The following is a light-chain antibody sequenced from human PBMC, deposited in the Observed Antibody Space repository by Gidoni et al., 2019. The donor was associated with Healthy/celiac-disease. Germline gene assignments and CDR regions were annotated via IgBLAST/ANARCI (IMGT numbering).Light chain of an antibody. CDR1: QSVSSSY. V-gene: IGKV3-20*01. CDR2: GAS. Sequence: EIVLTQSPGTLSLSPGERATLSCRASQSVSSSYLSWYQQKPGQAPRLLIYGASSRATGSQDRFSGSGSGTDFTLTISRLEPEDFAVYYCQQYGSSPPKTFGQGTKVEIK. J-gene: IGKJ1*01. CDR3: QQYGSSPPKT.